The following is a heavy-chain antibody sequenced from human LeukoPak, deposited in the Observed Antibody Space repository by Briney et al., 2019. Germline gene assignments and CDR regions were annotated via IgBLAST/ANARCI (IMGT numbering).Heavy chain of an antibody. CDR3: AKESAFDI. V-gene: IGHV3-23*01. J-gene: IGHJ3*02. Sequence: GGSLRLSCAASGFTFYMHGMNWVRQAPGKGLEWVSGISGSGISTYYADSVKGRFTISRDNSKNTLYLQMNSLRVEDTAVYYCAKESAFDIWGQGTMVTVSS. CDR2: ISGSGIST. CDR1: GFTFYMHG.